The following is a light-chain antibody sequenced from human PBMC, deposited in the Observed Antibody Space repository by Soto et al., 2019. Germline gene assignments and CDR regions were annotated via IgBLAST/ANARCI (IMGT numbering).Light chain of an antibody. Sequence: EIVLTQSPATLSLSPGERATLSCRASQSVSSYLAWNQQKPGQAPRLLIYDASNRATGIPARFSGSGSGTDFTLTISSLEPEDFAVYYCQQRSNWPPFGQGTRLEI. CDR3: QQRSNWPP. V-gene: IGKV3-11*01. CDR1: QSVSSY. J-gene: IGKJ5*01. CDR2: DAS.